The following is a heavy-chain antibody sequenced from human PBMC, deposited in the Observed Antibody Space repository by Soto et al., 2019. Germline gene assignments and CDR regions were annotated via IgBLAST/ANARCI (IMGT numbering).Heavy chain of an antibody. CDR3: ARVGGDYQVGY. CDR2: IYYTGIT. D-gene: IGHD4-17*01. V-gene: IGHV4-31*03. Sequence: QVQLQESGPGLLKPAQTLSLTCTVSGGSISSGAYYWSWIRQHPGKGLEWIGSIYYTGITFYNPSLKSRVTISVDTSKNQFSLKLSSVTAADTAVYYCARVGGDYQVGYWGQGTLVTVSS. J-gene: IGHJ4*02. CDR1: GGSISSGAYY.